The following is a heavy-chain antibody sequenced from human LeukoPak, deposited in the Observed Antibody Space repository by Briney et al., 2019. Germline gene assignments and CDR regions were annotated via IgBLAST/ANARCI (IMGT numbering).Heavy chain of an antibody. CDR2: IYYRGST. D-gene: IGHD6-19*01. Sequence: SETLSLTCTVSGGSISSSSYYWGWIRQPPGKGLEWIGSIYYRGSTYYNPSLKSRVTISVDTSKNQFSLKLSSVTAADTAVYYCARLGEIAVAGRWGQGTLVTVSS. J-gene: IGHJ4*02. CDR3: ARLGEIAVAGR. V-gene: IGHV4-39*01. CDR1: GGSISSSSYY.